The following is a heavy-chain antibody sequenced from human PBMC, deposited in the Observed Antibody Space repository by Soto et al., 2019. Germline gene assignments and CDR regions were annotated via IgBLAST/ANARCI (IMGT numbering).Heavy chain of an antibody. V-gene: IGHV2-5*02. CDR1: GFSLNSGVGVG. CDR2: IYWDDDK. CDR3: AHRYSGHNWNSGSFDY. J-gene: IGHJ4*02. D-gene: IGHD5-12*01. Sequence: QITLKESGPTLVKPTQTLTLTCTFSGFSLNSGVGVGVGWIRQPPGKALEWLAFIYWDDDKRYSPSLKSRVTITKDTSKNQVALTMTNMDPVDTGTYYCAHRYSGHNWNSGSFDYWGLGTLVTVSS.